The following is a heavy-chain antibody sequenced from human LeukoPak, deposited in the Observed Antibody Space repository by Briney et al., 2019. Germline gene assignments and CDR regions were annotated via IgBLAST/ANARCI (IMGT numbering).Heavy chain of an antibody. D-gene: IGHD6-19*01. CDR1: GFTFSSHS. J-gene: IGHJ4*02. V-gene: IGHV3-21*01. CDR2: ITTSNYI. Sequence: PGGSLRLSCVVSGFTFSSHSVNWVRQAPGKGLEWVLSITTSNYIFYAESVKGRFTISRDNAKNSLYLQMTSLRAEDTAVYYCVREQARAGNFDYWGQGTLVTVSS. CDR3: VREQARAGNFDY.